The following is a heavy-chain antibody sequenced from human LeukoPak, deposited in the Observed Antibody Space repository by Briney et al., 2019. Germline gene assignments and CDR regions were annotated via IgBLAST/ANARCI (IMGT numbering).Heavy chain of an antibody. CDR3: AKETPRRGEARDGYR. CDR1: GFIFKKYW. CDR2: IKEDGSET. D-gene: IGHD5-24*01. J-gene: IGHJ4*02. Sequence: GGSLRLSCAASGFIFKKYWMNWVRQVPGKGLECFANIKEDGSETYYADSVKGRFTISIHNPTNLLFLQIDSLRVDDVSVYYCAKETPRRGEARDGYRWGQGTVVSVSS. V-gene: IGHV3-7*01.